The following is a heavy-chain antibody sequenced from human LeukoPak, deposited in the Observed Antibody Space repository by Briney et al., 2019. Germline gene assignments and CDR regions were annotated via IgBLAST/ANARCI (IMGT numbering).Heavy chain of an antibody. J-gene: IGHJ4*02. CDR1: GFTFSSYA. V-gene: IGHV3-23*01. CDR2: FSGSGGST. D-gene: IGHD3-10*01. Sequence: GGSLRLSCAASGFTFSSYAMSWVRQAPGKGLECISGFSGSGGSTYYADSVKGRFTISRDNSRNTLYLQMNSLRAEDTAVYYCAKVGSYHEYFDYWGQGTLVTVSS. CDR3: AKVGSYHEYFDY.